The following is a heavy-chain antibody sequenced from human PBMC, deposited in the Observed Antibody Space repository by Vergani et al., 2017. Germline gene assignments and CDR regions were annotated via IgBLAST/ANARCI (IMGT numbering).Heavy chain of an antibody. CDR3: ARIILMAPGDKSWFDP. J-gene: IGHJ5*02. Sequence: QVQLVQSGAEVRKPGASVKVSCKASGYTFSIYDINWVRQAPGQGLEWMGWMNPNSGDTDYAQKFQDRVTMTRNTSITTAYIELSSLKSEDTATYYCARIILMAPGDKSWFDPWGQGTLVTVSS. CDR2: MNPNSGDT. CDR1: GYTFSIYD. V-gene: IGHV1-8*01. D-gene: IGHD3-9*01.